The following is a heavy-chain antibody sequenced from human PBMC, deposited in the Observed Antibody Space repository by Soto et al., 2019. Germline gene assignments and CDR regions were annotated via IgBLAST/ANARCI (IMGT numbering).Heavy chain of an antibody. CDR3: ARDYDVNTAVDYWYFDL. J-gene: IGHJ2*01. Sequence: QVQLQESGPRLVTPSETLTLACSVSGGSITNHYWGWIRQPPGKGLEFIGRIYPSERAHYNPSLQDRVTMSVDTSKNQFSLKVNSVTAADTAIYYCARDYDVNTAVDYWYFDLWGRGTLVTVSS. CDR2: IYPSERA. V-gene: IGHV4-4*07. CDR1: GGSITNHY. D-gene: IGHD5-18*01.